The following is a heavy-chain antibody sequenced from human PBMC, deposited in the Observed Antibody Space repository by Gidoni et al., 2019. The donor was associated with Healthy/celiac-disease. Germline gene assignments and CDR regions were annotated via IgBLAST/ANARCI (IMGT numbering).Heavy chain of an antibody. D-gene: IGHD5-18*01. CDR1: GFTFSSYG. CDR2: KWYDGSNK. Sequence: QVQLVESGGGVVQPGRSLRLSCAASGFTFSSYGMHWVRQAPGKGLEWVAVKWYDGSNKYYADSVKGRFTISRDNSKNTLYLQMNSLRAEDTAVYYCARGLDTAMASGYWGQGTLVTVSS. CDR3: ARGLDTAMASGY. V-gene: IGHV3-33*01. J-gene: IGHJ4*02.